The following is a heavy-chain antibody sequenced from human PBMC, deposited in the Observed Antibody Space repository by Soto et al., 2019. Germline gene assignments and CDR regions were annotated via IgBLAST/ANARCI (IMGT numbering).Heavy chain of an antibody. CDR1: GFTFSSYS. V-gene: IGHV3-48*02. CDR3: ARVTDGSSWYSLFGWFDP. CDR2: ISSSSTI. J-gene: IGHJ5*02. D-gene: IGHD6-13*01. Sequence: GGSLRLSCAASGFTFSSYSMNWVRQAPGKGLEWVSYISSSSTIYYADSVKGRFTISRDNAKNSLYLQMNSLRDEDTAVYYCARVTDGSSWYSLFGWFDPWGQGTLVTVSS.